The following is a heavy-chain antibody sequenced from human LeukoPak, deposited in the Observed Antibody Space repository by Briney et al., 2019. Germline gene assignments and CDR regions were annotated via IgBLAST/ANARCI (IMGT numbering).Heavy chain of an antibody. D-gene: IGHD3-22*01. Sequence: ASVKVSCKASGYTFSGSYMHWVRQAPGQGLEWMGWINPDTGGTNYAQKFQGRVTMTRDTSISTAYMELSRLKSDDTAVYYCARGHDRTADYWGQGTLVIVSS. CDR3: ARGHDRTADY. CDR2: INPDTGGT. V-gene: IGHV1-2*02. J-gene: IGHJ4*02. CDR1: GYTFSGSY.